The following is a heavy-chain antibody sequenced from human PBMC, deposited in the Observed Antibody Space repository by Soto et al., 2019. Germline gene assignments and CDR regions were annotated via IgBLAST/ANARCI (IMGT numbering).Heavy chain of an antibody. CDR3: AHAYGGRSLY. J-gene: IGHJ4*02. CDR1: GFSLSTRDVG. Sequence: QITLKESGPTLVKPTQTLTLTCTFSGFSLSTRDVGVGWIRQPPGKALEWLAVIYWDDSKTYRPSLESRLTITKVTSKTQVALTMTYMDPVDTATYYCAHAYGGRSLYWGQGTLVSVSS. V-gene: IGHV2-5*02. CDR2: IYWDDSK. D-gene: IGHD1-26*01.